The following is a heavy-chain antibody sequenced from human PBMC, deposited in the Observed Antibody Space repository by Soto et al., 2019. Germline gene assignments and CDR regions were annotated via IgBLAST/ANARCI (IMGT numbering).Heavy chain of an antibody. J-gene: IGHJ4*02. V-gene: IGHV3-23*01. Sequence: GGSLRLSCAASGFTFRNNVLSWVRQAPGKGLDWVSGITGSVPDTYYADSVTDLFTISRDNSKNMVFLQINSLRAEDTALYYCAKNGLDNSPSAIDSWGPGTLVTVSS. CDR1: GFTFRNNV. D-gene: IGHD2-8*01. CDR2: ITGSVPDT. CDR3: AKNGLDNSPSAIDS.